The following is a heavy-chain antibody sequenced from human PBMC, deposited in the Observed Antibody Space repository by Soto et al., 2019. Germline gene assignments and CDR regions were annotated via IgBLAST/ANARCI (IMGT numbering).Heavy chain of an antibody. V-gene: IGHV3-23*01. Sequence: PGGSLRLSCAASGFNFGSYSMNWVRQAPGKGLEWVSAISGSGGSTYYADSVKGRFTISRDNSKNTLYLQMNSLRAEDTAVYYCAKDFSPLVGASYYFDYWGQGTLVTVSS. CDR1: GFNFGSYS. CDR3: AKDFSPLVGASYYFDY. D-gene: IGHD1-26*01. J-gene: IGHJ4*02. CDR2: ISGSGGST.